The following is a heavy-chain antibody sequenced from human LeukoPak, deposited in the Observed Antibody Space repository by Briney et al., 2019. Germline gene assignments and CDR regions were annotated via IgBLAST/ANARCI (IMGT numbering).Heavy chain of an antibody. CDR2: IYYSGST. CDR1: GGSISSGGYY. D-gene: IGHD3-3*01. V-gene: IGHV4-61*08. CDR3: ARGAKNYDFWSGYIFDF. Sequence: SETLSLTCTVSGGSISSGGYYWSWIRQPPGKGLEWIGYIYYSGSTNYNPSLKSRVTISVDTSKNQFSLKLSSVTAADTAVYYCARGAKNYDFWSGYIFDFWGQGTLVTVSS. J-gene: IGHJ4*02.